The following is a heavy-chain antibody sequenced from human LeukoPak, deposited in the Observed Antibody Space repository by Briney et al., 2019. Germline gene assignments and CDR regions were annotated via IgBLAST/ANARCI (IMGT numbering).Heavy chain of an antibody. CDR2: INSDGSST. Sequence: GGSLRLSCAASGFTFSGSWMHWVRQSPGKGLVWVSGINSDGSSTSYADSVKGRFTISRDNAKNTVYLQMNSLRAEDTAVYHCATSRTFDYWGQGTLVTVSS. J-gene: IGHJ4*02. CDR1: GFTFSGSW. CDR3: ATSRTFDY. V-gene: IGHV3-74*01.